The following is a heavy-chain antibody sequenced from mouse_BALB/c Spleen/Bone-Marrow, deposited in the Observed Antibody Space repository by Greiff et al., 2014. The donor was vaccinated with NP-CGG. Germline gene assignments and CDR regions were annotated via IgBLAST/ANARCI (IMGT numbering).Heavy chain of an antibody. D-gene: IGHD3-1*01. V-gene: IGHV1-5*01. J-gene: IGHJ2*01. CDR1: GYTFTSYW. CDR3: LTAGFDY. CDR2: FYPGNSDT. Sequence: VQLKASGTVLARPGASVKMPCKASGYTFTSYWMHWIKQRPGQGLEWIGAFYPGNSDTIYNQKFKGKAKLTAVTSTSTAYMELSSLTNEDSAVYFCLTAGFDYWGQGTTLTVSS.